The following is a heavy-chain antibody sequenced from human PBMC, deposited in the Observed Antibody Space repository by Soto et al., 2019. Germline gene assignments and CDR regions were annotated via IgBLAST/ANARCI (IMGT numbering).Heavy chain of an antibody. D-gene: IGHD1-26*01. J-gene: IGHJ4*02. V-gene: IGHV3-9*01. CDR1: GFTFDDFA. CDR2: ISWNSAMI. CDR3: VKDNREDRGAFDN. Sequence: EVQLVESGGGLIQPGRSLRLSCTASGFTFDDFAMHWVRQGPGKGLEWVSGISWNSAMIGYADSVRGRFTISRDNAKNSLYLQMNSLRPEDTAFYFCVKDNREDRGAFDNWGQGTLVSVFS.